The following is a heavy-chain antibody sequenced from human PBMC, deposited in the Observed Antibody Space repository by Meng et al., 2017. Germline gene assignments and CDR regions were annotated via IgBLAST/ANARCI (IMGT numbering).Heavy chain of an antibody. CDR1: GYTFTGYY. CDR3: ARSYCSSTSCYGMDV. J-gene: IGHJ6*02. Sequence: ASVKVSCKASGYTFTGYYIHWVRQAPGQGLEWMGRINPNSGGTNYAQKLQGRVTMTRDTSISTAYMELSRLRSDDTAVYYCARSYCSSTSCYGMDVWGQGTTVTVSS. D-gene: IGHD2-2*01. CDR2: INPNSGGT. V-gene: IGHV1-2*06.